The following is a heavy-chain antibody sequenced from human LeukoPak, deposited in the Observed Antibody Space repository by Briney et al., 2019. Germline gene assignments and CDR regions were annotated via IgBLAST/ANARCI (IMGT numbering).Heavy chain of an antibody. CDR3: AKDLRATPGATDY. CDR1: GLTFSNSG. Sequence: GGSLRLSCATSGLTFSNSGMSWVRQAPGKGLEWVSAISGSGGSTYYADSVKGRFTISRDNSKNTLYLQMNSLRAEDTAVYYCAKDLRATPGATDYWGQGTLVTVSS. J-gene: IGHJ4*02. D-gene: IGHD1-26*01. CDR2: ISGSGGST. V-gene: IGHV3-23*01.